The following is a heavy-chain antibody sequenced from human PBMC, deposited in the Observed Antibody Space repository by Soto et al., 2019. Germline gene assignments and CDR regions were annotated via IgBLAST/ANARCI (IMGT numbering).Heavy chain of an antibody. V-gene: IGHV1-2*02. Sequence: ASVKVSCKASGYTFTGYYMHWVRQAPGQGLEGMGWINPNSGGTNYAQKFQGRVTMTRDTSISTAYMELSRLRSDDTAVYYCAREGAREYSSSSGRKNNYYYYGMDVWGQGTTVTVSS. CDR1: GYTFTGYY. CDR3: AREGAREYSSSSGRKNNYYYYGMDV. J-gene: IGHJ6*02. D-gene: IGHD6-6*01. CDR2: INPNSGGT.